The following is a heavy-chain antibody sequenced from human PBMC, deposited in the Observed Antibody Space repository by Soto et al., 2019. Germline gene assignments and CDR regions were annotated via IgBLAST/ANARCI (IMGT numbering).Heavy chain of an antibody. J-gene: IGHJ4*02. D-gene: IGHD3-22*01. CDR1: GFTFSSYG. Sequence: GGSLRLSCAASGFTFSSYGMHWVRQAPGKGLEWVAVIWYDGSNKYYADSGKGRFTISRDNSKNTLYLQMNSLRAEDTAVYYCAKGGYSYGSRYYYDSSGPYYFDYWGQGTLVTVSS. V-gene: IGHV3-33*06. CDR2: IWYDGSNK. CDR3: AKGGYSYGSRYYYDSSGPYYFDY.